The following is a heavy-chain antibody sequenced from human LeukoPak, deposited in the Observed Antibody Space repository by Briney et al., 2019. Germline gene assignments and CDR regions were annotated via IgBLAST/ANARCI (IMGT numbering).Heavy chain of an antibody. J-gene: IGHJ5*02. D-gene: IGHD2-15*01. CDR1: GYTFTGYY. CDR3: ARGYCSGGSCYSVENWFDP. CDR2: INPNSGGT. Sequence: ASVKVSCKAAGYTFTGYYMFWVRQAPGQGLEWMGRINPNSGGTNYAQKFQGRVTMTRDTSISTAYTELSRLRSDDTAVYYCARGYCSGGSCYSVENWFDPWAREPWSPSPQ. V-gene: IGHV1-2*06.